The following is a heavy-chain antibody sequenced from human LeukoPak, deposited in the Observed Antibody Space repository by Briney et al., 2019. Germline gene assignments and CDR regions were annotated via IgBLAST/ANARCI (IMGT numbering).Heavy chain of an antibody. V-gene: IGHV3-23*01. Sequence: HPGGSLRLSCAASGFTFSSYAMSWVRQAPGKGLEWVSAISGSGGSTYYADSVKGRFTISRDNSKNTLYLQMNSLRAEDTAVYYCAKDRPYDYVWGSYRLIDYWGQGTLVTVSS. CDR3: AKDRPYDYVWGSYRLIDY. CDR1: GFTFSSYA. CDR2: ISGSGGST. D-gene: IGHD3-16*02. J-gene: IGHJ4*02.